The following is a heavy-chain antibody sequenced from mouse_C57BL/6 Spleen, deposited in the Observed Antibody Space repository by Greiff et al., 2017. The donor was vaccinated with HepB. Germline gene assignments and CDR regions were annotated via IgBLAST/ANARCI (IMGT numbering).Heavy chain of an antibody. CDR2: ISSGSSTI. Sequence: VQLQESGGGLVKPGGSLKLSCAASGFTFRDYGMHWVRQPPEKGLEWVAYISSGSSTIYYADTVKGRFTISRDNAKNTLFLQMTSLRSEDTAMYYCARKARDYAMDYWGQGTSVTVSS. J-gene: IGHJ4*01. CDR1: GFTFRDYG. V-gene: IGHV5-17*01. CDR3: ARKARDYAMDY.